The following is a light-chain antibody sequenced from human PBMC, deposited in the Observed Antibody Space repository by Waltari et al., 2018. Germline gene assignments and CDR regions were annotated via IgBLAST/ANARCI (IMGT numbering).Light chain of an antibody. J-gene: IGKJ2*03. CDR1: QGINNY. Sequence: IQMTQSPYSLSASVGDRVTITCRASQGINNYLSWYQQKPGKAPKTLIYYASSLETGVPSRFSGSRSGTDYTLTISSRQPGDIATYYCQQYNNSPYSFGQGTKVEIK. CDR2: YAS. CDR3: QQYNNSPYS. V-gene: IGKV1-33*01.